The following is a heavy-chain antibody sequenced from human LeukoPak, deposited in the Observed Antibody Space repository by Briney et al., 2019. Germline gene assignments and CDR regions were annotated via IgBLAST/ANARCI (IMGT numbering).Heavy chain of an antibody. Sequence: GGSLRLSCAASGFTFSSYAMHWVRQAPGKGLEYVSAISSNGGSTYYANSVKGRFTISRDNSKNTLYLQMGSLRAEDMAVHYCAREIAAAAGNWFDPWGQGTLVTVSS. D-gene: IGHD6-13*01. CDR1: GFTFSSYA. CDR2: ISSNGGST. V-gene: IGHV3-64*01. J-gene: IGHJ5*02. CDR3: AREIAAAAGNWFDP.